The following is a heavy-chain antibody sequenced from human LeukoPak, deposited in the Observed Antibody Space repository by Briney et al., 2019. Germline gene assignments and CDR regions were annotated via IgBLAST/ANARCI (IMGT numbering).Heavy chain of an antibody. D-gene: IGHD6-13*01. J-gene: IGHJ5*02. Sequence: SETLSLTCTVSGGSISSSSYYWGWLRQPPGKGLEWIGSIYYSGSTYYNPSLKSRVTISVDTSKNQFSLTLSSVTAADTAVYYCARRVAAAGTFDPWGQGTLVTVSS. CDR1: GGSISSSSYY. CDR2: IYYSGST. V-gene: IGHV4-39*01. CDR3: ARRVAAAGTFDP.